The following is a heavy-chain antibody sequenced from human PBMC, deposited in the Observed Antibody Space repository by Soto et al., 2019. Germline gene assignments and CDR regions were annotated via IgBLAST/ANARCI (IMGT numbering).Heavy chain of an antibody. Sequence: GSLRLSCAASGFTFSSYGMHWVRQAPGKGLEWVAVISYDGSNKYYADSVKGRFTISRDNSKNTLYLQMNSLRAEDTAVYYCAKTLIQYCSGGSCYHYYYGMDVWGQGTTVTVSS. V-gene: IGHV3-30*18. CDR1: GFTFSSYG. CDR3: AKTLIQYCSGGSCYHYYYGMDV. CDR2: ISYDGSNK. J-gene: IGHJ6*02. D-gene: IGHD2-15*01.